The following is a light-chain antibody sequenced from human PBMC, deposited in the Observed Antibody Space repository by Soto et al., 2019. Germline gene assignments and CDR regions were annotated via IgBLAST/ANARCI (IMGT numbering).Light chain of an antibody. Sequence: QSLLTQPASVSGSPGQSITISCTGTSSDVGGYNYVSWYQQHPGKAPKLMIYNVSNRPSGVSNRFSGSKSGNTASLTISGLQAEDEADYYCSSYSGSTAVVFGGGTKLTVL. J-gene: IGLJ2*01. V-gene: IGLV2-14*01. CDR3: SSYSGSTAVV. CDR1: SSDVGGYNY. CDR2: NVS.